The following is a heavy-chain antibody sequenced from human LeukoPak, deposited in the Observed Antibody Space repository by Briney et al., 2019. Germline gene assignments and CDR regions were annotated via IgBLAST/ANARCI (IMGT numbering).Heavy chain of an antibody. CDR1: GFTFSSYA. CDR2: ISYDGSNK. D-gene: IGHD6-19*01. J-gene: IGHJ4*02. V-gene: IGHV3-30*04. CDR3: ARPGLSSGWEFDY. Sequence: PGGSLRLSCAASGFTFSSYAMHWVRQAPGKGLEWVAVISYDGSNKYYADSVKGRFTISRDNSKSTLYLQMNGLRAEDTAVYYCARPGLSSGWEFDYWGQGTLVTVSS.